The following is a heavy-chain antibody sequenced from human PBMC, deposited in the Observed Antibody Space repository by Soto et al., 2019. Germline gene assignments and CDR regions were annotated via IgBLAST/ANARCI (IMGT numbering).Heavy chain of an antibody. V-gene: IGHV3-74*01. CDR1: GFTFSNDW. CDR3: IKVLTRGVGVPRFYFDS. J-gene: IGHJ4*02. CDR2: INGDGGST. D-gene: IGHD3-9*01. Sequence: VGSLRLSCAASGFTFSNDWMHWVRQAPVKGLEWVSRINGDGGSTHYADSVRGRFTISRDNAKNTLFLQLNSLRVEDTAVYYCIKVLTRGVGVPRFYFDSWGQGTLVIVSS.